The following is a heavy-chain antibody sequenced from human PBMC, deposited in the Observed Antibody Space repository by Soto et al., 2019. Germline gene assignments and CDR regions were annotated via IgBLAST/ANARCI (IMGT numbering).Heavy chain of an antibody. J-gene: IGHJ6*02. CDR3: ARGLYANYYYYGMDV. D-gene: IGHD2-8*01. CDR1: GYTFTSYY. CDR2: INPSGGST. Sequence: ASVKVSCKASGYTFTSYYMHWVRQAPGRGLEWMGIINPSGGSTSYAQKFQGRVTMTRDTSTSTAYMELSSLRSEDTAVYYCARGLYANYYYYGMDVWGQGTTVTVSS. V-gene: IGHV1-46*01.